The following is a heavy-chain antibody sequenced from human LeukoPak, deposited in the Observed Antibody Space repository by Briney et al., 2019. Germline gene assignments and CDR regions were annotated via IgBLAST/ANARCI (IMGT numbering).Heavy chain of an antibody. CDR2: INSDGSST. CDR1: GFTFSSYW. V-gene: IGHV3-74*01. Sequence: GGSLTLSCSASGFTFSSYWMHWVRQPPGKGLVWVSHINSDGSSTSYADSVKGRFTISRDNAKNTLYLQMNSLRAEDTAVYYCASSRPQGYSSGWYEYFQHWGQGTLVTVSS. CDR3: ASSRPQGYSSGWYEYFQH. D-gene: IGHD6-19*01. J-gene: IGHJ1*01.